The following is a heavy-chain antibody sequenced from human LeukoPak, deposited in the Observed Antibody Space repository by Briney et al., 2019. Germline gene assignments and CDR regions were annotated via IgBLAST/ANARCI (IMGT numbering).Heavy chain of an antibody. CDR3: ARFLAAAGTGFHYYYYYYMDV. CDR2: ISACNGNT. Sequence: ASVKVSCKASGYTFTSYGISWVRQAPGQGLEWMGWISACNGNTNYAQKLQGRVTMTTDTSTSTAYMELRSLRSDDTAVYYCARFLAAAGTGFHYYYYYYMDVWGKGTTVTVSS. J-gene: IGHJ6*03. CDR1: GYTFTSYG. V-gene: IGHV1-18*01. D-gene: IGHD6-13*01.